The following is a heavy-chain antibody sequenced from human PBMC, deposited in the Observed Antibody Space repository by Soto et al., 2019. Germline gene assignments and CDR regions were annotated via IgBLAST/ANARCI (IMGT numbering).Heavy chain of an antibody. CDR1: GGSISSGGYY. J-gene: IGHJ3*02. D-gene: IGHD1-1*01. Sequence: SETLSLTCTVSGGSISSGGYYWSWIRQHPGKGLEWIGYIYYSGSTYYNPSLKSRVTISVDTSKNQFSLKLSSVTAADTAVYYCARESSTTGTAFDIWGQGTMVTVSS. CDR3: ARESSTTGTAFDI. CDR2: IYYSGST. V-gene: IGHV4-31*03.